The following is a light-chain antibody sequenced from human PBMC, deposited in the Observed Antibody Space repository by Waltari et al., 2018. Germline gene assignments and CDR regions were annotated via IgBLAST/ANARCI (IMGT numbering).Light chain of an antibody. V-gene: IGKV1-33*01. J-gene: IGKJ2*01. CDR1: KDIRKN. Sequence: TITCRASKDIRKNLSWFQERPGKAPKLLIYDASNLEAGVPSRFSGTGSGTDFSLTISSLQPEDSATYYCQHYNNLPYTFSRGTKLQIK. CDR3: QHYNNLPYT. CDR2: DAS.